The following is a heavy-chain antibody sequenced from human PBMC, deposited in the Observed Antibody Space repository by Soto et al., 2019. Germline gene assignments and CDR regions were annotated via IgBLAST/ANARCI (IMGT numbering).Heavy chain of an antibody. J-gene: IGHJ6*02. CDR2: ISSSSSYI. V-gene: IGHV3-21*01. Sequence: PGGSLRLSCAASGFTFSPYAMSWVRQAPGKGLEWVSSISSSSSYIYYADSVKGRFTISRDNAKNSLYLQMNSLRAEDTAVYYCARVGGSSSSYYYYYGMDVWGQATTVTVSS. CDR1: GFTFSPYA. D-gene: IGHD6-6*01. CDR3: ARVGGSSSSYYYYYGMDV.